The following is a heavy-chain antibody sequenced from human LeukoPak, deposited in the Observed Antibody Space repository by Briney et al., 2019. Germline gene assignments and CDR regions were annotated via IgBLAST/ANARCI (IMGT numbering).Heavy chain of an antibody. CDR1: GFDFSNQA. CDR3: ATISGNFDYLDY. D-gene: IGHD1-26*01. J-gene: IGHJ4*02. CDR2: ISGGGGAT. Sequence: GGSLRLSCAASGFDFSNQAMSWVRQAPGKGLEWVSGISGGGGATYSADSVKGRFTISRANSKNTMYLQLNSLRVEDTALYYCATISGNFDYLDYWGQGTLVTVSS. V-gene: IGHV3-23*01.